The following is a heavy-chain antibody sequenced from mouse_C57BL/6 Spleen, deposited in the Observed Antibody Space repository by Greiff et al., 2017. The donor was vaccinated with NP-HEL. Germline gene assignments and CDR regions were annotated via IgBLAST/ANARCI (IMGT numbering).Heavy chain of an antibody. CDR2: IDPETGGT. CDR3: TRLLHY. J-gene: IGHJ2*01. D-gene: IGHD2-10*01. V-gene: IGHV1-15*01. Sequence: VQLVESGAELVRPGASVTLSCKASGYTFTDYEMHWVKQTPVHGLEWIGAIDPETGGTAYNQKFKGKAILTADKSSSTAYMELRSLTSEDSAVYYCTRLLHYWGQGTTLTVSS. CDR1: GYTFTDYE.